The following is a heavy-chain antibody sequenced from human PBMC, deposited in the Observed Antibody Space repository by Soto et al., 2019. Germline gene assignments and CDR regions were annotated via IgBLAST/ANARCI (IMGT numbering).Heavy chain of an antibody. CDR1: GGSIRSSSYY. CDR3: ARNEGIPAAHGYNWFDS. J-gene: IGHJ5*01. V-gene: IGHV4-39*01. Sequence: DTLSLTCTVSGGSIRSSSYYGGWIRQPPGKGLEWIGSIYYTGSIYYNPSLKSRVTISVDTSKNQFSLKLSSVTAADTAVYYCARNEGIPAAHGYNWFDSWGQGTPVTVSS. D-gene: IGHD6-13*01. CDR2: IYYTGSI.